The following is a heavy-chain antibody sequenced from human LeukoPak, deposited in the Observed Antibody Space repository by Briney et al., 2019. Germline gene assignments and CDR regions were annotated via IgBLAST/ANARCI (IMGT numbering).Heavy chain of an antibody. CDR2: MNPNSGNT. V-gene: IGHV1-8*01. CDR3: ARGRLDDFWSGYLDGMDV. D-gene: IGHD3-3*01. CDR1: GYTFTGYD. Sequence: ASVKVSCKASGYTFTGYDINWVRQATGQGLEWMGWMNPNSGNTGYAQKFQGRVTMTRNTSISTAYMELSSLRSEDTAVYYCARGRLDDFWSGYLDGMDVWGQGTTVTVSS. J-gene: IGHJ6*02.